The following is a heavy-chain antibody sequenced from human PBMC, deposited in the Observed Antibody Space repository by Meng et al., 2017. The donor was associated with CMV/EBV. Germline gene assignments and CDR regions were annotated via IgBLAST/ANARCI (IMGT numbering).Heavy chain of an antibody. CDR1: GGTFSSYA. V-gene: IGHV1-69*05. CDR3: AIAAAGFGNWFDP. Sequence: SVKVSCKASGGTFSSYAISWVRQAPGQGLEWMGGIIPIFGTANYAQKFQGRVTITTDESTSTAYMELSSLRPEDTAVYYCAIAAAGFGNWFDPWGQGTLVTVSS. D-gene: IGHD6-13*01. J-gene: IGHJ5*02. CDR2: IIPIFGTA.